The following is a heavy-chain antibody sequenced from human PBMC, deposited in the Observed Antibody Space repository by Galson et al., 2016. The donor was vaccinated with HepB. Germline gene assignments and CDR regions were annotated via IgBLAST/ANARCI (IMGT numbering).Heavy chain of an antibody. Sequence: SLRLSCAASGFTFSNYAMSWVRQAPGKGPEWVSAISGNGGTAYYADSVKGRFTISRDNSKNTLYVQMNSLTAEDTAVYYCATRGGSGYADNYYGLDVWGQGTTVTVSS. CDR3: ATRGGSGYADNYYGLDV. D-gene: IGHD3-3*01. CDR2: ISGNGGTA. V-gene: IGHV3-23*01. J-gene: IGHJ6*02. CDR1: GFTFSNYA.